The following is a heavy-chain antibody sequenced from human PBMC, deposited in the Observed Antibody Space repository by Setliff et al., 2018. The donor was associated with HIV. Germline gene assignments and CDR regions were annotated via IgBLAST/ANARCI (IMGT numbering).Heavy chain of an antibody. CDR2: IITLFGEA. J-gene: IGHJ4*01. CDR3: ARVGSYWTQFDY. V-gene: IGHV1-69*05. CDR1: RGTFRNSA. D-gene: IGHD2-15*01. Sequence: GASVKVSCKASRGTFRNSAINWVRQAPGQGLVWMGGIITLFGEANYAQKFQGRVTMTTDTSTSTAYMELRSLRSDDTAVYYCARVGSYWTQFDYWGQGTLVTVSS.